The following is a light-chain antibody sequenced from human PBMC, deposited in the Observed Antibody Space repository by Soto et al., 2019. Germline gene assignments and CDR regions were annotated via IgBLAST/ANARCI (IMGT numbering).Light chain of an antibody. Sequence: ALTPPPSASGSPGQSVTISCTGTRSDVGGYNYVSWYQQYPGRAPKLMIYEVTKRPSGVPDRFSGSKSGNTASLTVSGLQAEDEADYYCSSYAASNNFYFVFGGGTKLTVL. J-gene: IGLJ3*02. CDR2: EVT. CDR1: RSDVGGYNY. CDR3: SSYAASNNFYFV. V-gene: IGLV2-8*01.